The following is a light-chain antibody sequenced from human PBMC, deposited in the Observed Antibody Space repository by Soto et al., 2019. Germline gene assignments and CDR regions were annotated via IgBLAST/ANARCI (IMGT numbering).Light chain of an antibody. J-gene: IGKJ3*01. V-gene: IGKV3-11*01. CDR3: QQRSNWPLT. CDR1: QSVSRF. CDR2: DAS. Sequence: EIVLTQSPTTLSLSPGEGATLSCRASQSVSRFLAWFQQKPGQAPRLLIYDASNRATGIPARFSGSGSGTDCTLTISSLEPEDFAVYYCQQRSNWPLTFGPGTKVDMK.